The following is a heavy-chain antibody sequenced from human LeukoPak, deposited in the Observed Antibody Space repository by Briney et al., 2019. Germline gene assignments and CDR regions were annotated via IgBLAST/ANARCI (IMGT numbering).Heavy chain of an antibody. D-gene: IGHD3-22*01. J-gene: IGHJ4*02. CDR2: TRNKANSYTT. V-gene: IGHV3-72*01. CDR1: GFTFSDHY. Sequence: GSLRLSCAASGFTFSDHYMDWVRQAPGKGLEWVGRTRNKANSYTTEYAASVKGRFTISRDDSKNSLYLQMNSLKTEDTAVYYCARSEDNYYDSSGYAADGDYWGQGTLVTVSS. CDR3: ARSEDNYYDSSGYAADGDY.